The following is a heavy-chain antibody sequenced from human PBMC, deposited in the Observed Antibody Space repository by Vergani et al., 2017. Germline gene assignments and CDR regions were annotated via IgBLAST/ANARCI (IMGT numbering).Heavy chain of an antibody. Sequence: QVQLVESGGGVVQPGRSLRLSCAASGFTFSSYGMHWVRQAPGKGLEWVAVIWYDGSNKYYAESVKGRFTISRDNSKNTLYLQMHSLRAEDTAVYYCARHDYGDRFVDYWGQGTLVTVSS. J-gene: IGHJ4*02. V-gene: IGHV3-33*01. CDR3: ARHDYGDRFVDY. D-gene: IGHD4-17*01. CDR2: IWYDGSNK. CDR1: GFTFSSYG.